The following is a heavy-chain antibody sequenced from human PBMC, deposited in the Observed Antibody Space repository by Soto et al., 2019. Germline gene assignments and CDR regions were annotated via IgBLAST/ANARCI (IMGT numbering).Heavy chain of an antibody. CDR3: ARVVTIFGVVITVDGMDV. D-gene: IGHD3-3*01. Sequence: GGSLRLSCAASGFTFSSYGMHWVRQAPGKGLEWVALVSYHGTNKYYGDSVNGRFTISRDNSKNSLYLQMNSLRAEDTAVYYCARVVTIFGVVITVDGMDVWGQGTTVTVSS. CDR2: VSYHGTNK. CDR1: GFTFSSYG. V-gene: IGHV3-30*03. J-gene: IGHJ6*02.